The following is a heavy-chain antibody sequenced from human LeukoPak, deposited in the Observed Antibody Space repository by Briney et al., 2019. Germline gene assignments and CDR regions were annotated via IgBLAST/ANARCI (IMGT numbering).Heavy chain of an antibody. CDR1: GFTFSSYW. D-gene: IGHD6-19*01. CDR2: ISSSSSYI. CDR3: AREREALSVAAPRDAFDI. J-gene: IGHJ3*02. V-gene: IGHV3-21*01. Sequence: GGSLRLSCAASGFTFSSYWMSWVRQAPGKGLEWVSSISSSSSYIYYADSVKGRFTISRDNAKNSLYLQMNSLRAEDTAVYYCAREREALSVAAPRDAFDIWGQGTMVTVSS.